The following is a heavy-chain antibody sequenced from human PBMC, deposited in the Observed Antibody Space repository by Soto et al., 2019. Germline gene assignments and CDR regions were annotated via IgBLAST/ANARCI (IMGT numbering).Heavy chain of an antibody. V-gene: IGHV1-58*01. CDR1: GLTFTSSA. J-gene: IGHJ5*02. D-gene: IGHD3-22*01. Sequence: SVKGSCKAAGLTFTSSAVQWVRQARGQRLEWIGWIVVGSGNTNYAQKFQERVTITRDMSTSTAYMELSSLRSEDTAVYYCAAAYYYDSNRTHVFAPCGQGSLVTVSA. CDR2: IVVGSGNT. CDR3: AAAYYYDSNRTHVFAP.